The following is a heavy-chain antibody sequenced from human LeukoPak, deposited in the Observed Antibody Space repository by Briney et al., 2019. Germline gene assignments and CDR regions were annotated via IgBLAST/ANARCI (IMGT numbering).Heavy chain of an antibody. CDR2: IYPGDSDT. Sequence: GESLKISCKGSGYSFTSYWIGWVRQMPGKGLEWMGIIYPGDSDTRYSPSFQGQVTISADKSISTAYLQWSSLKASDTAMYYCARHYSSSWYKPQDASGIWGQGTMVTVSS. CDR3: ARHYSSSWYKPQDASGI. D-gene: IGHD6-13*01. J-gene: IGHJ3*02. V-gene: IGHV5-51*01. CDR1: GYSFTSYW.